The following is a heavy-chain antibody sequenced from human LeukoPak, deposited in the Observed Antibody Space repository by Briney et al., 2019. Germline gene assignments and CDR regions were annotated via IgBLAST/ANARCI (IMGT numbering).Heavy chain of an antibody. CDR3: ARNDRILDD. V-gene: IGHV5-51*01. D-gene: IGHD1-14*01. CDR1: GSLFTSNW. Sequence: GVPLQISFKGSGSLFTSNWIGWVGQMPGKGLECMGIIYPGASETTYSPFFQGQVTISADKSINTAYLQWSSLKASDTAMYYCARNDRILDDWGQGTTVTVSS. CDR2: IYPGASET. J-gene: IGHJ6*02.